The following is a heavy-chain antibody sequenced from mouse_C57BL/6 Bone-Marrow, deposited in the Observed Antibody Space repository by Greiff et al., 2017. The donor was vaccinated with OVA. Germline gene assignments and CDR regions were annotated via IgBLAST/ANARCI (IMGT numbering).Heavy chain of an antibody. Sequence: VQGVESGPGLVAPSQSLSITCTVSGFSLTSYGVHWVRQPPGKGLEWLVVIWSDGSTTYNSALKSRLSISKDNSKSQVFLKMNSLQTDDTAMYYCARDYYGSSPYAMDYWGQGTSVTVSS. J-gene: IGHJ4*01. CDR1: GFSLTSYG. D-gene: IGHD1-1*01. CDR2: IWSDGST. CDR3: ARDYYGSSPYAMDY. V-gene: IGHV2-6*03.